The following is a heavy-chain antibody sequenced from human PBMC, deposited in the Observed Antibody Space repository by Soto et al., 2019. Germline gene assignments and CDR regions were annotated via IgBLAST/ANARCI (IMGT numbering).Heavy chain of an antibody. CDR1: GFTFSSYG. D-gene: IGHD3-10*01. J-gene: IGHJ4*02. CDR2: ISYDGSNK. CDR3: AKLRWFGELFPLPDY. Sequence: GGSLRLSCAASGFTFSSYGMHWVRQAPGKGLEWVAVISYDGSNKYYADSVKGRFTISRDNSKNTLYLQMNSLRAEDTAVYYCAKLRWFGELFPLPDYWGQGTLVTVSS. V-gene: IGHV3-30*18.